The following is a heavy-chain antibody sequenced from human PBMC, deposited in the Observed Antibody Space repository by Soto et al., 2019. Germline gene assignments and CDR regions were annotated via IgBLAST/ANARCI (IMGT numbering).Heavy chain of an antibody. Sequence: PXXTLSLPCTLSGLAIRSSYCPCVPRPPGKGLEWIGYIYDSGSTYYNPSLKSRVIISVDTSKNQFSLKLSSVPAADTAVYYCARGSTVAAILFDYWGQGTLVTVSS. J-gene: IGHJ4*02. CDR1: GLAIRSSY. V-gene: IGHV4-59*12. CDR3: ARGSTVAAILFDY. CDR2: IYDSGST. D-gene: IGHD2-15*01.